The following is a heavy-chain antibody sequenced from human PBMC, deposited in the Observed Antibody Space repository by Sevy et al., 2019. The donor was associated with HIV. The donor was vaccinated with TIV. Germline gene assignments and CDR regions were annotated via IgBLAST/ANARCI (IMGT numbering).Heavy chain of an antibody. Sequence: SETLSLTCTVSGDSISSSNFYWGWIRQPPGKGLEWIGRIYYSGSTYYNPSLKSRVTISVATSKDQFSLKLRSVTAADTAVYYCARLFDDSSGPPSDYWGQGTLVTVSS. V-gene: IGHV4-39*01. CDR3: ARLFDDSSGPPSDY. CDR2: IYYSGST. D-gene: IGHD3-22*01. CDR1: GDSISSSNFY. J-gene: IGHJ4*02.